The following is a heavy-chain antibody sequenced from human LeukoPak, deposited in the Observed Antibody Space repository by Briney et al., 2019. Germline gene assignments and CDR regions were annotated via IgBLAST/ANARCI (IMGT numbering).Heavy chain of an antibody. CDR2: TYYRSKWYN. CDR3: ARDMGTTGWYTFDY. Sequence: SQTLSLTCAISGDSVSSKNGAWNWIRQSPSRGLEWLGRTYYRSKWYNDYAEFIQGRITINPDTSKNQFSLQLNSVTPEDTAVYFCARDMGTTGWYTFDYWGQEPWSPSPQ. V-gene: IGHV6-1*01. J-gene: IGHJ4*01. CDR1: GDSVSSKNGA. D-gene: IGHD6-19*01.